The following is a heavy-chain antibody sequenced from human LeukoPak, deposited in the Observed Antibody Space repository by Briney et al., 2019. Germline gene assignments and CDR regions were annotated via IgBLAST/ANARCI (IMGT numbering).Heavy chain of an antibody. CDR1: GFTFSRYY. J-gene: IGHJ4*02. D-gene: IGHD6-13*01. CDR2: INSDGSST. Sequence: GGSLRLSCAASGFTFSRYYMHWVRQAPGKGLGWVSRINSDGSSTTYADSVKGGFTIYRDNAKNTLYLQMNSLKVEDTAVYYCTRVFVGDEYSSSGYWGQGTLVTVSS. CDR3: TRVFVGDEYSSSGY. V-gene: IGHV3-74*01.